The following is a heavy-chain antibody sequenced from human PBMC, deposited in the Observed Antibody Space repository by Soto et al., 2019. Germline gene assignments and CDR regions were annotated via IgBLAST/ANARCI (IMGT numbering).Heavy chain of an antibody. CDR1: GGSISNGYYY. CDR2: IYHSGRT. Sequence: SETLSLTCTVSGGSISNGYYYWSWVRQNPGKGLEWIGHIYHSGRTYYNPSLKSRVTISVDTSMNQFSLNLSSMTAADTAVYYCARGRGSHFDYWGQGTLVTVSS. D-gene: IGHD1-26*01. J-gene: IGHJ4*02. V-gene: IGHV4-31*03. CDR3: ARGRGSHFDY.